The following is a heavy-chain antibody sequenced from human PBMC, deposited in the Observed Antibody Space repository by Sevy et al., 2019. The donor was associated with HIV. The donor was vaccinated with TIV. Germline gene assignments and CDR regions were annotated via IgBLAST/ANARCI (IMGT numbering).Heavy chain of an antibody. D-gene: IGHD2-21*02. CDR2: ISYSGTNK. V-gene: IGHV3-30-3*01. J-gene: IGHJ4*02. CDR1: GFTFTLYA. CDR3: ARVAVEDCTDDCYQRFDY. Sequence: GGSLRLSCAASGFTFTLYAIHWVRQAPGKGLEWVALISYSGTNKYYADSLKGRFTISRDDSKNTAYLQMNNLRTDDTAVYYCARVAVEDCTDDCYQRFDYWGQGTQVTVSS.